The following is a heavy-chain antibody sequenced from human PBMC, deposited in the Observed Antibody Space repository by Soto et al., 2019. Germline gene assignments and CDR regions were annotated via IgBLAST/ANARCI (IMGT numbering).Heavy chain of an antibody. J-gene: IGHJ4*02. CDR3: AIDLEFRDGKISHIDY. Sequence: QVQLVQSGAEVKKPGSSVKVSCKASGGTFSSHVFNWVRQAPGQGLEWMGGIMPIIGTANYAQKLQGRITITADESTSTAYMVMRSLRSEETEVYYCAIDLEFRDGKISHIDYWAERTLVTVS. CDR1: GGTFSSHV. D-gene: IGHD3-10*01. CDR2: IMPIIGTA. V-gene: IGHV1-69*01.